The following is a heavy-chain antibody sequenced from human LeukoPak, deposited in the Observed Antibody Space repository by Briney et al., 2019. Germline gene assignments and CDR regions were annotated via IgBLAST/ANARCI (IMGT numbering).Heavy chain of an antibody. CDR3: ARRRITMLGDAFDI. CDR2: INSNSGGT. CDR1: GYTFTGYY. J-gene: IGHJ3*02. Sequence: ASVKVSCKASGYTFTGYYMHWVRQAPGQGLEWMGWINSNSGGTNYAQKFQGRVTMTRDTSISTAYMELNRLRSDDTAVYYCARRRITMLGDAFDIWGQGTMVTVSS. V-gene: IGHV1-2*02. D-gene: IGHD3-10*01.